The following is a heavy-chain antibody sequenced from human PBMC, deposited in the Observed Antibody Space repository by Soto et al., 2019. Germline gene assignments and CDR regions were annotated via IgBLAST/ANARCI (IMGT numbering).Heavy chain of an antibody. CDR3: ARDQGIAVAVFDY. V-gene: IGHV4-61*01. CDR2: IYFSGST. CDR1: GGSVPSGSYX. D-gene: IGHD6-19*01. Sequence: XXTLSLACSVSGGSVPSGSYXWSFIRQPPGKGLEWIGYIYFSGSTNYNPSLKSRVSISVDTSKNQISLKLSSVTAADTAVYYCARDQGIAVAVFDYWGQGTLVTVSS. J-gene: IGHJ4*02.